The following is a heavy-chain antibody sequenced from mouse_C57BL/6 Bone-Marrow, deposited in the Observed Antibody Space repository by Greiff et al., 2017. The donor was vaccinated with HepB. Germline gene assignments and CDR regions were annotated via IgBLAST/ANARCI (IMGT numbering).Heavy chain of an antibody. D-gene: IGHD1-1*01. CDR3: AREILTTVVDAMDY. Sequence: EVQLQESGGGLVKPGGSLKLSCAASGFTFSSYAMSWVRQTPEKRLEWVATISDGGSYTYYPDNVKGRFTISRDNAKNNLYLQMSHLKAEDTAMYYCAREILTTVVDAMDYWGQGTSVTVSS. V-gene: IGHV5-4*01. CDR1: GFTFSSYA. CDR2: ISDGGSYT. J-gene: IGHJ4*01.